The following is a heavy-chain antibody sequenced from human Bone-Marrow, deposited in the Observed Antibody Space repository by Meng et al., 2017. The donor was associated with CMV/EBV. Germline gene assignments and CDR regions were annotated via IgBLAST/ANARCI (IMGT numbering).Heavy chain of an antibody. CDR2: IYYSGST. Sequence: SGGSISTYSWTWIRQPPGKGLEWIGYIYYSGSTYYNPSLKSRVTISVDTSKNQFSLKLSSVTAADTAVYYCARDITGDHYWGQGTLVTVSS. CDR3: ARDITGDHY. CDR1: GGSISTYS. J-gene: IGHJ4*02. D-gene: IGHD7-27*01. V-gene: IGHV4-59*12.